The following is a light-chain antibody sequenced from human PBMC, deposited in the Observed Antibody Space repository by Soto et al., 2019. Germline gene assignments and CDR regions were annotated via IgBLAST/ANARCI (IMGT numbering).Light chain of an antibody. CDR2: EVS. Sequence: QSALTQPASVSGSPGQSITIYCSGTSSDVGGYSYVSWYQQHPGKAPKLLIYEVSNRPSGVSNRFSGSKSANTASLTISGLQAEDEADYYCSSYTTSSTLYVFGTGTKVTVL. V-gene: IGLV2-14*01. CDR1: SSDVGGYSY. J-gene: IGLJ1*01. CDR3: SSYTTSSTLYV.